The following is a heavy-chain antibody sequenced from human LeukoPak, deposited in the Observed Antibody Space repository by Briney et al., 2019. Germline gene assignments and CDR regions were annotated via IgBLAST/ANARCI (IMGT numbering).Heavy chain of an antibody. Sequence: ASVRVSCKASGYTFTSYDINWVRQATGQGLEWMGWMNPNSGNTGYAQKFQGRVTMTRNTSISTAYMELSSLRSEDTAAYYCARGREGGTTMIVVVYDYWGQGTLVTVSS. CDR1: GYTFTSYD. D-gene: IGHD3-22*01. CDR3: ARGREGGTTMIVVVYDY. CDR2: MNPNSGNT. J-gene: IGHJ4*02. V-gene: IGHV1-8*01.